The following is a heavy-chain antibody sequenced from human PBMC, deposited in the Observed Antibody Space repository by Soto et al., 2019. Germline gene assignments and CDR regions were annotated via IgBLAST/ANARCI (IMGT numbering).Heavy chain of an antibody. CDR1: GGSVNTKAYY. D-gene: IGHD6-13*01. CDR3: AREGSGFSAWYLIYAFDI. J-gene: IGHJ3*02. CDR2: VFFNGSA. V-gene: IGHV4-61*08. Sequence: QVHLQESGPGLVKPSETLSLTCTVSGGSVNTKAYYWTWIRQSPGERPEWIGYVFFNGSAEYNPSLKSRVTISIDTSKNQFSLRLKSVTTADAAVYFCAREGSGFSAWYLIYAFDIWGQGTTVTVSS.